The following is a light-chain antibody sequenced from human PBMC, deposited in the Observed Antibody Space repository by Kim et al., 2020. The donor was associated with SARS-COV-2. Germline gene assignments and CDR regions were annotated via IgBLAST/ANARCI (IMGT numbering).Light chain of an antibody. CDR2: DNT. J-gene: IGLJ2*01. Sequence: GKTVTISCARSSGSVASYYVQCYHQRPGSAPITLIYDNTQRPSGVPDRFSGSIDSSSNSASLTISGLKPEDEGDYYCQSYDDITVVFGGGTRLTVL. CDR3: QSYDDITVV. CDR1: SGSVASYY. V-gene: IGLV6-57*03.